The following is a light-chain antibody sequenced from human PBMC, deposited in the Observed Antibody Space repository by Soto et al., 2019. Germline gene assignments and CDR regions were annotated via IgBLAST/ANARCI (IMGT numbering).Light chain of an antibody. J-gene: IGKJ2*01. CDR1: QSVSSY. V-gene: IGKV3-11*01. CDR3: PARLNCPTYT. CDR2: DAS. Sequence: EIVLTQSPATLSLSPGERATLSCRASQSVSSYFAWYQQKPGQAPRLLIYDASNRATGIPARFSGSGSGTDFTLPTSRLAPRDLPVCARPARLNCPTYTFPQGITLEIK.